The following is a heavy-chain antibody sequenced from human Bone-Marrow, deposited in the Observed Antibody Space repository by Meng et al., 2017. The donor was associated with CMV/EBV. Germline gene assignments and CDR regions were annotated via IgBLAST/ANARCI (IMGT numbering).Heavy chain of an antibody. Sequence: GESLKISCAASGFTFSDYYMSWIRQAPGKGLEWVSYISSSGSTIYYADSVKGRFTISRDNAKNSLYLQMNSLRAEDTAVYYCARGPPSITIFGVVIIPNWFDPWGQGTLVTVSS. CDR2: ISSSGSTI. CDR3: ARGPPSITIFGVVIIPNWFDP. CDR1: GFTFSDYY. V-gene: IGHV3-11*01. J-gene: IGHJ5*02. D-gene: IGHD3-3*01.